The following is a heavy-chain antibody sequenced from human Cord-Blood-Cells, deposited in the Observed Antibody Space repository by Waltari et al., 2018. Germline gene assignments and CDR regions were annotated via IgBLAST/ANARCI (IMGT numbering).Heavy chain of an antibody. J-gene: IGHJ4*02. V-gene: IGHV4-61*01. CDR2: IYYSGST. CDR1: GGSVSSGSNY. Sequence: QVQLQESGAGLVKPSEPLSPTCTVSGGSVSSGSNYWSWIRQPPGKGLEWIGYIYYSGSTNYNPSLKSRVTISVDTSKNQFSLKLSSVTAADTAVYYCARRDYGDYFDYWGQGTLVTVSS. CDR3: ARRDYGDYFDY. D-gene: IGHD4-17*01.